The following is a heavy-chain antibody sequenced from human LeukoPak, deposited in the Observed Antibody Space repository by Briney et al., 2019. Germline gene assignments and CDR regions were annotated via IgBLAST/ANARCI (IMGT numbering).Heavy chain of an antibody. D-gene: IGHD6-13*01. CDR2: ISSSSSYI. J-gene: IGHJ4*02. V-gene: IGHV3-21*01. CDR3: ARDVSIAAAGPYYFDY. CDR1: GFTFSSYS. Sequence: GGSLRLSCAASGFTFSSYSMNWARQAPGKGLEWVSSISSSSSYIYYADSVKGRFTISRDNAKNSLYLQMNSLRAEDTAVYYCARDVSIAAAGPYYFDYWGQGTLVTVSS.